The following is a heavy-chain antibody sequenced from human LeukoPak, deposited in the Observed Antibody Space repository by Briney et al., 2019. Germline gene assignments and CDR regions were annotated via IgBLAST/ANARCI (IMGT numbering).Heavy chain of an antibody. CDR2: IIWGGGST. D-gene: IGHD2-15*01. CDR1: GFTFDAYT. V-gene: IGHV3-43*01. CDR3: AKASRCSGGSCAFFDY. J-gene: IGHJ4*02. Sequence: GGSLRLSCAASGFTFDAYTLDWVRQAPGKGWEWVSLIIWGGGSTYYADSVKGRFTISRDNSKNSLYLQRNSLRTEDTALYYCAKASRCSGGSCAFFDYWGQGTLVTVSS.